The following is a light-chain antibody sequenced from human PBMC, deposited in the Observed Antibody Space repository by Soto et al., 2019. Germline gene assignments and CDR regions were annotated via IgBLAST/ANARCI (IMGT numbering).Light chain of an antibody. CDR3: AAWDDSLNGGV. CDR2: RNN. V-gene: IGLV1-44*01. Sequence: QSVLTQPPSASGTPGQRVTISCSGSSSNIGSNNVNWYQQLPGTAPKLLIYRNNQRPSGVPDRFSGSRSGTSASLAISGLQSEDEADYYCAAWDDSLNGGVFGGGTKVTVL. J-gene: IGLJ3*02. CDR1: SSNIGSNN.